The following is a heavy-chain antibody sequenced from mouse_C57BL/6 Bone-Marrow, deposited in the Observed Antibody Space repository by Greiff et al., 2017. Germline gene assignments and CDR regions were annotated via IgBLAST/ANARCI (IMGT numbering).Heavy chain of an antibody. J-gene: IGHJ1*03. CDR1: GFSLTSYA. CDR2: IWTGGGT. V-gene: IGHV2-9-1*01. CDR3: ARKRVLYWYFDV. D-gene: IGHD1-1*01. Sequence: VQVVESGPGLVAPSQSLSIPCTVPGFSLTSYAISWVRQPPGKGLEWLGVIWTGGGTNYNSALNSRLSISKDNSKSQVFLKMNSLQTDDTARYYCARKRVLYWYFDVWGTGTTVTVAS.